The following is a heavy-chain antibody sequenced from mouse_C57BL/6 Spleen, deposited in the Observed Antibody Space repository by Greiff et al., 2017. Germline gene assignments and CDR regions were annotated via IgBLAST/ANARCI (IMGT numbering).Heavy chain of an antibody. CDR1: GFTFSDYY. J-gene: IGHJ4*01. CDR3: ARDLGYGMDY. D-gene: IGHD2-14*01. V-gene: IGHV5-16*01. CDR2: INYDGSST. Sequence: EVKVVESEGGLVQPGSSMKLSCTASGFTFSDYYMSWVRQVPEKGLEWVAYINYDGSSTYYLDSLKSRFIISRDNAKNILYLQMSSLKSEDTATYYCARDLGYGMDYWGQGTSVTVSS.